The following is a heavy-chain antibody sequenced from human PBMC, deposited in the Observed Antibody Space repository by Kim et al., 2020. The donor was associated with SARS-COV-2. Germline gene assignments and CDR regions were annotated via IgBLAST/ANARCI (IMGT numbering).Heavy chain of an antibody. CDR2: IYYSGST. D-gene: IGHD6-13*01. V-gene: IGHV4-59*08. CDR1: GGSISSYY. CDR3: VRLSSSWYFGIAVAGAFDY. Sequence: SETLSLTCTVSGGSISSYYWSWIRQPPGKGLEWIGYIYYSGSTNYNPSLKSRVTISVDTSKNQFSLKLSSVTAADTAVYYCVRLSSSWYFGIAVAGAFDYWGQGTLVTVSS. J-gene: IGHJ4*02.